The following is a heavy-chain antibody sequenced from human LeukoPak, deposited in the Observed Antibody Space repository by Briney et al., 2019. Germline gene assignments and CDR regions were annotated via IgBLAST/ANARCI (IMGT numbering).Heavy chain of an antibody. J-gene: IGHJ4*02. CDR1: GFTFSTYG. CDR3: AREEGVDGTSGINN. D-gene: IGHD4-23*01. Sequence: PGRSLRLSCAASGFTFSTYGMHWVRQAPGKGLEGVSDIWYNGNTYYADSVKGRFTISRDNSKSTLYLQMNSLRAEDTAVYYCAREEGVDGTSGINNWGQGTLVIVSS. V-gene: IGHV3-33*01. CDR2: IWYNGNT.